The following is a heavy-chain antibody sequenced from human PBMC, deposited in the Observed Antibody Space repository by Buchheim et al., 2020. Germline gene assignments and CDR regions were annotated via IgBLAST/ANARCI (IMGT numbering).Heavy chain of an antibody. V-gene: IGHV3-74*01. CDR3: ASTPVYYDSSGYWDYYGMDV. Sequence: EVQLVESGGGLVQPGGSLRLSRAASGFTFSSYWMHWVRQAPGKGLVWVSRINSDGSSTSYADSVKGRFTISRDNAKNTLYLQMNSLRAEDTAVYYCASTPVYYDSSGYWDYYGMDVWGQGTT. CDR1: GFTFSSYW. J-gene: IGHJ6*02. D-gene: IGHD3-22*01. CDR2: INSDGSST.